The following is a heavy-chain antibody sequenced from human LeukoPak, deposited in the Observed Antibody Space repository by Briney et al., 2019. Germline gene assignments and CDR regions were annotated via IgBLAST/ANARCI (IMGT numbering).Heavy chain of an antibody. D-gene: IGHD5-24*01. CDR2: VSGNGYST. V-gene: IGHV3-23*01. Sequence: GGSLRLSCAASGFTFNDYAMNWVRQAPGKGLEWVSAVSGNGYSTYYADSVKGLFTISRDNAKTSLYLQMNSLRAEDTAVYYSAREMATIRVWPRTIDYWGQGTLVTVSS. CDR3: AREMATIRVWPRTIDY. CDR1: GFTFNDYA. J-gene: IGHJ4*02.